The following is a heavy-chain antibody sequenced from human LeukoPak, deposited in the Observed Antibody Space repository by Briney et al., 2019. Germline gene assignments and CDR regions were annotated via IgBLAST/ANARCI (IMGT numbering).Heavy chain of an antibody. D-gene: IGHD6-13*01. Sequence: PGGSLRLSCAASGFTFSGYGMSWVRQAPGKGLEWVSAISGSGGSTYYADSVKGRFTISRDNSKNTLYRQMNSLRAEDTAVYYCARQQLGRNWFDPWGQGTLVTVSS. V-gene: IGHV3-23*01. CDR2: ISGSGGST. J-gene: IGHJ5*02. CDR1: GFTFSGYG. CDR3: ARQQLGRNWFDP.